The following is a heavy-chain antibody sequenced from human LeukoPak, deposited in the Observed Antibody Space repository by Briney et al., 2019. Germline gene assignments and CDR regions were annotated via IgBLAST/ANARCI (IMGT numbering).Heavy chain of an antibody. V-gene: IGHV3-23*01. J-gene: IGHJ5*02. Sequence: GGSLRLSCAASGFIFSDHYMDWVRQAPGKGLEWVSAISGSGGSTYYADSVKGRFTISRDNSKNTLYLQMNSLRAEDTAVYYCAKDGLYYDFWSGYQGAPNWFDPWGQGTLVTVSS. CDR3: AKDGLYYDFWSGYQGAPNWFDP. D-gene: IGHD3-3*01. CDR2: ISGSGGST. CDR1: GFIFSDHY.